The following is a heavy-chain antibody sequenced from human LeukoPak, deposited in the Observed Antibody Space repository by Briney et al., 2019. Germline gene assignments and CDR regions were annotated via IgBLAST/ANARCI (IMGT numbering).Heavy chain of an antibody. CDR2: ISSSSSYM. V-gene: IGHV3-21*01. Sequence: GGSLRLSCAASGFTFSSYSMNWVRQAPGKGLEWVSSISSSSSYMYYADSVKGRFTISRDNAKNSLYLQMNSLRAEDTAVYYCARGSDIVVVPAAMIGYWGQGTLVTVSS. CDR3: ARGSDIVVVPAAMIGY. CDR1: GFTFSSYS. J-gene: IGHJ4*02. D-gene: IGHD2-2*01.